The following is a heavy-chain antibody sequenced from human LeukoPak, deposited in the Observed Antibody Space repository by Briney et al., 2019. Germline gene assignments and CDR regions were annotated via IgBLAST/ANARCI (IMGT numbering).Heavy chain of an antibody. J-gene: IGHJ4*02. CDR2: IYHSGST. Sequence: SETLSLTCTRSGGSISTYYWNWIRQPPGKGLEWIGYIYHSGSTNYNPSLKSRVTISVDTSKNQFSLKLSSVTAADTAVYYCTRGGGYASPIGYWGQGALVTVSS. V-gene: IGHV4-59*01. CDR1: GGSISTYY. CDR3: TRGGGYASPIGY. D-gene: IGHD5-12*01.